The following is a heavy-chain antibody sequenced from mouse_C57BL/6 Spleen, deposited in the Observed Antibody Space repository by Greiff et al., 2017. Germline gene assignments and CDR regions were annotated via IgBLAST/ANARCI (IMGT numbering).Heavy chain of an antibody. D-gene: IGHD2-5*01. J-gene: IGHJ1*03. CDR3: ARRGYSNRYFDV. Sequence: EVHLVESGGDLVKPGGSLKLSCAASGFTFSSYGMSWVRQTPDKRLEWVATISSGGSYTYYPDSVKGRFTISRDNAKNTLYLQMSSLKSEDTAMYYCARRGYSNRYFDVWGTGTTVTVSS. V-gene: IGHV5-6*01. CDR1: GFTFSSYG. CDR2: ISSGGSYT.